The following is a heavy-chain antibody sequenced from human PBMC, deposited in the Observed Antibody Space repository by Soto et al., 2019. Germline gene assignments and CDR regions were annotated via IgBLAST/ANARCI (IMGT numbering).Heavy chain of an antibody. CDR2: INPNSGGT. J-gene: IGHJ4*02. CDR1: GYTFPGYY. D-gene: IGHD2-15*01. Sequence: CASVKVSCKASGYTFPGYYMHWVREAPGQGLEWMGWINPNSGGTNYAQKLQGRVTMTRDPSISTAYMELSRLRSDDTAVYYCARDIDMDIVVEVAATAPGYWGQGTLVTVSS. CDR3: ARDIDMDIVVEVAATAPGY. V-gene: IGHV1-2*02.